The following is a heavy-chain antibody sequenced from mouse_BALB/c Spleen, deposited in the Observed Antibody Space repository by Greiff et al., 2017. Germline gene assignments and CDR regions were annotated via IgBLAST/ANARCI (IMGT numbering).Heavy chain of an antibody. V-gene: IGHV5-6-3*01. CDR2: INSNGGST. CDR3: ARATYRYSWYFDV. Sequence: VQLKESGGGLVQPGGSLKLSCAASGFTFSSYGMSWVRQTPDKRLELVATINSNGGSTYYPDSVKGRFTISRDNAKNTLYLQMSSLKSEDTAMYYCARATYRYSWYFDVWGAGTTVTVSS. J-gene: IGHJ1*01. D-gene: IGHD2-14*01. CDR1: GFTFSSYG.